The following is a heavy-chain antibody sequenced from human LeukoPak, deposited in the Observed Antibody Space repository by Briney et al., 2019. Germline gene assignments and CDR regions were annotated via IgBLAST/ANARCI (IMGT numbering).Heavy chain of an antibody. V-gene: IGHV3-23*01. CDR1: GFIFSNYA. CDR3: AKAPRDYEGYNWVDP. Sequence: GGSLRLSCAASGFIFSNYAMTWVRQAPGKGLEWISGISGNGGTTKYADSVMGRFSISRDNTKNTLYVQVNSLRAEDTAVYYCAKAPRDYEGYNWVDPWGLGTLVTVSS. CDR2: ISGNGGTT. J-gene: IGHJ5*02. D-gene: IGHD4-17*01.